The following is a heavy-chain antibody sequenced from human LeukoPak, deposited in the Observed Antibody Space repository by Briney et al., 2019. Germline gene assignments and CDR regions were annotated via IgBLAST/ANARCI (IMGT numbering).Heavy chain of an antibody. CDR1: GFTFSSYA. D-gene: IGHD2-15*01. V-gene: IGHV3-23*01. J-gene: IGHJ4*02. CDR3: AKNPAPYCSVGSCYTDD. Sequence: GGSLRLSCAASGFTFSSYAMSWVRQAPGKGLEWVSIISGSGGSTYYADSVKGRFIISRDSSKNTLYLQMNSLRAEDTALYFCAKNPAPYCSVGSCYTDDWGQGTLVTVSS. CDR2: ISGSGGST.